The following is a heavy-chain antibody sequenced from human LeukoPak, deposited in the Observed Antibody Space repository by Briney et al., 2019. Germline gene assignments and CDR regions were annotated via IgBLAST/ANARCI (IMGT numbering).Heavy chain of an antibody. V-gene: IGHV4-38-2*02. CDR3: ARLLRSHYGSGTYYTARLFDY. CDR1: GYSISSGYY. J-gene: IGHJ4*02. Sequence: SETLSLPCTVSGYSISSGYYWAWVRQPPVKGLEWIGSIYHSGSTYYNPSLKSRLTISVDTSKNQFSLKLSSVTAADTAVYYCARLLRSHYGSGTYYTARLFDYWGQGTLVTVSS. D-gene: IGHD3-10*01. CDR2: IYHSGST.